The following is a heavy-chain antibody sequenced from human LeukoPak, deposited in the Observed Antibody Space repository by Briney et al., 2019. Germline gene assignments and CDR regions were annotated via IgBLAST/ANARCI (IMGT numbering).Heavy chain of an antibody. Sequence: ASVKVSCKASGYTFTGYYMHWVRQAPGQGLEWMGWINPNSGGTDYAQKFQGRVTMTRDTSISTAYMEVSRLRSDDMAVYYCARDYYDSSGYSRFDPWGQGTLVTVSS. V-gene: IGHV1-2*02. CDR2: INPNSGGT. CDR1: GYTFTGYY. D-gene: IGHD3-22*01. CDR3: ARDYYDSSGYSRFDP. J-gene: IGHJ5*02.